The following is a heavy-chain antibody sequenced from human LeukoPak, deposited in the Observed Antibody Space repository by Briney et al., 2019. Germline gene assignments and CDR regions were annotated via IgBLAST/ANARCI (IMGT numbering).Heavy chain of an antibody. V-gene: IGHV3-33*01. D-gene: IGHD1-26*01. Sequence: QPRRCLRLSFAAAGLTFSSDGMDWVRQAPRRGLGRVAGIWYDGSNKYYEDSVKGRFTISRDNSKNTLYLQMNSLSAEDTAVYYCARDGFRGSYFDYWGQGNLVTVSS. J-gene: IGHJ4*02. CDR2: IWYDGSNK. CDR3: ARDGFRGSYFDY. CDR1: GLTFSSDG.